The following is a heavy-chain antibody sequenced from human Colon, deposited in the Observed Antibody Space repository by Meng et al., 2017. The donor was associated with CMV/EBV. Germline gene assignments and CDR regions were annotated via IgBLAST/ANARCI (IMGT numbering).Heavy chain of an antibody. J-gene: IGHJ4*02. CDR3: ARGPDIGAF. V-gene: IGHV3-7*01. Sequence: GESLKIPCVAPGFTFTRHWMIWVRQPPGKGLEWVANIKEDGSTKLYVDSVKGRFTISRDNSKNSLFLQMNSLRVEDTAVYYCARGPDIGAFWGQGTLVTVSS. CDR1: GFTFTRHW. CDR2: IKEDGSTK. D-gene: IGHD5-12*01.